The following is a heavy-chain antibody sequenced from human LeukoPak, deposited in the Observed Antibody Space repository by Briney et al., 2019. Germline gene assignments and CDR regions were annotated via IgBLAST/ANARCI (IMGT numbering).Heavy chain of an antibody. J-gene: IGHJ4*02. CDR1: GGSISSYY. D-gene: IGHD5-12*01. Sequence: SETLSLTCTVSGGSISSYYWSWIRQPPGKGLEWIGYIYYSGSTNYNPSLKSRVTISVDTSKNQFSLKLSSVTAVDTAVYYCARAESGYDRGGYFDYRGQGTLVTVSS. CDR2: IYYSGST. V-gene: IGHV4-59*01. CDR3: ARAESGYDRGGYFDY.